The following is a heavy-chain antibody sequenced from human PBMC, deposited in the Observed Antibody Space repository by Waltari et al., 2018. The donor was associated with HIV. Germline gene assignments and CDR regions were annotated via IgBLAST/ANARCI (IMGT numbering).Heavy chain of an antibody. CDR1: GGPIRSYY. V-gene: IGHV4-59*01. D-gene: IGHD4-4*01. CDR2: IYYTGST. CDR3: AKVRTTGKARRFDP. J-gene: IGHJ5*02. Sequence: QVQLQESGPGLVKPSETLSLTCTVSGGPIRSYYWSWIRQPPGKGLEWIGNIYYTGSTNYNPSLKSRVTISVDTSKNQFSLKLGSVTAADTAVYYCAKVRTTGKARRFDPWGQGTLVTVSS.